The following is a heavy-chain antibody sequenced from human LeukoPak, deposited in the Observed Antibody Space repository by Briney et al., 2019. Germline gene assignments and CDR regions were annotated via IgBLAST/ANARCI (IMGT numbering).Heavy chain of an antibody. J-gene: IGHJ5*02. CDR3: VGVAFTISEWDGWFDP. CDR2: SRIKANSYSYTT. Sequence: QPGGSLRLSCAASGFSFSTYTMNWVRQAPGKGLEWVGRSRIKANSYSYTTEYAASVRGRFTISTDESKNSLYLQMDSLKTEDTAVYYCVGVAFTISEWDGWFDPWGQGTLVTVSS. V-gene: IGHV3-72*01. CDR1: GFSFSTYT. D-gene: IGHD1-26*01.